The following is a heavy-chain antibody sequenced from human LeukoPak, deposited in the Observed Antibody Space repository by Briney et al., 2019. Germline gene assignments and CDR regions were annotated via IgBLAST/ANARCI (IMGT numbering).Heavy chain of an antibody. CDR3: ARILPFDAFDI. V-gene: IGHV1-3*01. D-gene: IGHD1-26*01. J-gene: IGHJ3*02. Sequence: KFRGRVTITGDTSASTAYMELSSLRSEDTAVYYCARILPFDAFDIWGQGTMVTVSS.